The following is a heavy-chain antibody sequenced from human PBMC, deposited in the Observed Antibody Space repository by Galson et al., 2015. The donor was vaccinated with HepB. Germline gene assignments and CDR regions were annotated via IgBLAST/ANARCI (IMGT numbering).Heavy chain of an antibody. V-gene: IGHV4-39*01. CDR1: GGSISSSSYY. CDR2: IYYSGST. D-gene: IGHD2-15*01. J-gene: IGHJ5*02. CDR3: ARLLGYCSGGSCYLGDNWFDP. Sequence: TLSLTCTVSGGSISSSSYYWGWIRQPPGKGLEWIGNIYYSGSTYYNPSLKSRVTISVDTSKNQFSLKLSSVTAADTAVYYCARLLGYCSGGSCYLGDNWFDPWGQGTLVTVSS.